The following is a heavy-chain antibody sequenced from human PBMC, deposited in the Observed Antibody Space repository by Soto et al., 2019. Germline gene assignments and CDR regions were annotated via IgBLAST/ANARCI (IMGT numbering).Heavy chain of an antibody. V-gene: IGHV4-34*01. J-gene: IGHJ6*03. Sequence: AETLSLTCAVYGGSFSGYYWSWIRQPPGKGLEWVGEINHSGSTNYNPSLKSRVTISVDTSKNQFSLRLSSVTAADTAVYYCARAGVTAAPYYYMDVWGKGTTVTVSS. CDR3: ARAGVTAAPYYYMDV. CDR1: GGSFSGYY. CDR2: INHSGST. D-gene: IGHD7-27*01.